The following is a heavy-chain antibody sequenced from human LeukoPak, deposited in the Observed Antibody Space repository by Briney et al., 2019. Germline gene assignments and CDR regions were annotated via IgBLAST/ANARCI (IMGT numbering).Heavy chain of an antibody. CDR3: AKGGYGGSYHPNHNWFDP. CDR1: GFTFDDYA. CDR2: ISWNSGSI. D-gene: IGHD1-26*01. V-gene: IGHV3-9*01. J-gene: IGHJ5*02. Sequence: GGSLRLSCAASGFTFDDYAMHWVRQAPGKGLEWVSGISWNSGSIGYADSVKGRFTISRDNSKNTLYLQVNSLGPDDTALYYCAKGGYGGSYHPNHNWFDPWGQGTLVTVSS.